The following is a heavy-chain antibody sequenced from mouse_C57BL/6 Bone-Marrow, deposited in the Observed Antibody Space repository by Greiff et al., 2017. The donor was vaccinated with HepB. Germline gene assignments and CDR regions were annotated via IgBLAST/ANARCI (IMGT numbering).Heavy chain of an antibody. D-gene: IGHD5-5*01. CDR3: ARQDYVPYYAMDD. CDR2: INSDGGSP. V-gene: IGHV5-2*01. Sequence: EVNLVESGGGLVQPGESLKLSCASTDYDFPSHDMSWVRKTPAKRLELVAAINSDGGSPYYPDTMARRFIISRDNTKKPLYLQMSSLRSEDTALYYCARQDYVPYYAMDDWGQGTSVTVSS. J-gene: IGHJ4*01. CDR1: DYDFPSHD.